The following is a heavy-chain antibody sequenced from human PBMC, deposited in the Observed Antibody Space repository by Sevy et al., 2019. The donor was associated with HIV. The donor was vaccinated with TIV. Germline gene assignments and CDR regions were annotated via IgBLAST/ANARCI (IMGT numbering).Heavy chain of an antibody. CDR3: ATAQPNGSGSYYLLDY. CDR2: FDPEDGET. Sequence: ASVKVSCKVSGYTLTELSMHWVRQAPGKGLEWMGGFDPEDGETIYAQKFQGRVTMTEDTSTDTAYMELSSLRSEDTAVYYCATAQPNGSGSYYLLDYWDQGTLVTVSS. J-gene: IGHJ4*02. CDR1: GYTLTELS. D-gene: IGHD3-10*01. V-gene: IGHV1-24*01.